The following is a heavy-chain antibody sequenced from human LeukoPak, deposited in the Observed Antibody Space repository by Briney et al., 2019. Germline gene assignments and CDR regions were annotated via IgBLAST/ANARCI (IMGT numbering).Heavy chain of an antibody. J-gene: IGHJ4*02. D-gene: IGHD6-13*01. V-gene: IGHV3-23*01. Sequence: GGSLRLSCAASGFTFSDYAMTWVRQAPGKGLEWVSAISGSGDSTYYGDSVKGRFTISRDNSKNTLYLQMNSLRAEDTAVYYCAKTRPLDSSSWSHGDYWGQGTLVTVSS. CDR3: AKTRPLDSSSWSHGDY. CDR1: GFTFSDYA. CDR2: ISGSGDST.